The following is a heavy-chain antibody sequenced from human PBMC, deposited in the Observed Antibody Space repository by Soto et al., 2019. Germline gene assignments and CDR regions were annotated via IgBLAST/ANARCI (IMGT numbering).Heavy chain of an antibody. CDR2: VSHDGRNT. J-gene: IGHJ4*02. CDR3: AKGGRQWLVTSDFNY. D-gene: IGHD6-19*01. Sequence: GGSLRLSCAASGFTFSDYAMHWVRRAPGKGLEWVAVVSHDGRNTHYADSVKGRFTISRDSSKNMVSLEMTSLRAEDTAVYYCAKGGRQWLVTSDFNYWGQGA. V-gene: IGHV3-30*18. CDR1: GFTFSDYA.